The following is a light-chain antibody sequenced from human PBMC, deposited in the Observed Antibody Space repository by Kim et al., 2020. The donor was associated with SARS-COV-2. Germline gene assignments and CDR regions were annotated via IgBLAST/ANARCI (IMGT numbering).Light chain of an antibody. CDR2: KDS. J-gene: IGLJ1*01. Sequence: SYELTQPSSVSVSPGQTARITCSGDVLAKKYARWFQQKPGQAPVLVIYKDSERPSGIPERFSGSNSGTTVTLTISGAQVEDEADYYCYSAADSKGVFGTG. CDR3: YSAADSKGV. CDR1: VLAKKY. V-gene: IGLV3-27*01.